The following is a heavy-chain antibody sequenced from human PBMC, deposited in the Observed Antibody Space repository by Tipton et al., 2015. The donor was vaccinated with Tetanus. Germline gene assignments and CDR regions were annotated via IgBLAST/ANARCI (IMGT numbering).Heavy chain of an antibody. V-gene: IGHV4-34*09. Sequence: TLSLTCAVYGGSFSGYYWSWIRQPPGKGLEWIGYIYYSGSTYYNPSLKSRVTISVDTSKNQFSLKLSSVTAADTAVYYCAGENPDYFDYWGQGTLVTVSS. CDR2: IYYSGST. J-gene: IGHJ4*02. CDR3: AGENPDYFDY. CDR1: GGSFSGYY. D-gene: IGHD1-14*01.